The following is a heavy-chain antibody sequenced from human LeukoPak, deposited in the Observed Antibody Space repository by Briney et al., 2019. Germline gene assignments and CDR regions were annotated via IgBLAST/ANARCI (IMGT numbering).Heavy chain of an antibody. Sequence: GGSLRLSCAASGFTFSSYGMHWVRQAPGKGLEWVAFIRYDGSNKYYADSVKGRFTISRDNSKNTLYLQMNSLRAEDTAVYYCAKEETGYSYYFDYWGQGTLVTVSS. D-gene: IGHD3-9*01. CDR1: GFTFSSYG. V-gene: IGHV3-30*02. CDR2: IRYDGSNK. CDR3: AKEETGYSYYFDY. J-gene: IGHJ4*02.